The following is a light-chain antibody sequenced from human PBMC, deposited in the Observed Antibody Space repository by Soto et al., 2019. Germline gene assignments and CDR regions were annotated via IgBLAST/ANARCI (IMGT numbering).Light chain of an antibody. CDR2: DAS. CDR3: QQRSNWPPLT. Sequence: IVLTQSPATLSLSPGERATLSCRASQSVSSYLAWYQQKPGQAPRLLIYDASNKATGIPARFSGSGSGTDFAHTISSLEHEDFAVYYCQQRSNWPPLTFGGGTKVEIK. J-gene: IGKJ4*01. CDR1: QSVSSY. V-gene: IGKV3-11*01.